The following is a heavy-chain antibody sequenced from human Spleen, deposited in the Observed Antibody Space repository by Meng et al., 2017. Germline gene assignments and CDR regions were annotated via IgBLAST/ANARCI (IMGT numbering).Heavy chain of an antibody. D-gene: IGHD2-15*01. V-gene: IGHV1-69*05. CDR1: GGTFSSYA. CDR3: ARVYCSGGSCYYKPAAYYFDY. J-gene: IGHJ4*02. CDR2: IIPIFGTA. Sequence: SVKVSCKASGGTFSSYAISWVRQAPGQGLEWMGGIIPIFGTANYAQKFQGRVTITTDESTSTAYMELSSLRSEDTAVYYCARVYCSGGSCYYKPAAYYFDYWGQGTLVTVSS.